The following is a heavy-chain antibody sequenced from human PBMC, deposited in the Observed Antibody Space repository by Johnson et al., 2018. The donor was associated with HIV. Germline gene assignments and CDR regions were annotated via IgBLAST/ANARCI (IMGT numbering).Heavy chain of an antibody. CDR3: TRVSLPPSYAFDF. V-gene: IGHV3-15*01. J-gene: IGHJ3*01. CDR1: GFTFSNVW. Sequence: MQLVESVGGLVKPGGSLRLSCAASGFTFSNVWMSWVRQAPGKGLEWVGRIKRKIEGEATDYADSVKGRFTISRDNAKNSLYLQMNSLKTEDTAVYYCTRVSLPPSYAFDFWGQGTMVTVSS. CDR2: IKRKIEGEAT.